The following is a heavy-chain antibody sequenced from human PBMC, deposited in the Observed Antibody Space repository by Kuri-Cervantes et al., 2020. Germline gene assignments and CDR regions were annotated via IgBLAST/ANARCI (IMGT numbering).Heavy chain of an antibody. CDR3: ARVENYYDSSGYKNDAFDS. D-gene: IGHD3-22*01. CDR1: GFTFSSYG. Sequence: GESLKISCAASGFTFSSYGMHWVRQAPGKGLEWVAVIWYDGSNKYYADSVKGRFTISRDNSKNTLYLQMNSLRAEDTAVYYCARVENYYDSSGYKNDAFDSWGQGTMVTVSS. V-gene: IGHV3-33*08. J-gene: IGHJ3*02. CDR2: IWYDGSNK.